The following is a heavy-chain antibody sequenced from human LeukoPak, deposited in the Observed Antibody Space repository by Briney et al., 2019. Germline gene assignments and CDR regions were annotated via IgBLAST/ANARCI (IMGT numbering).Heavy chain of an antibody. Sequence: GGSLRLSCAASGFTFNNYGMHWVREAPGKGLEWVAFIRYDGSNKYYADSVKGRFTISRDNSKNTLYLQMNSLRAEYTAVYYCAKDPSYCGGDCYSYYYYMDVWGKGTTVTVSS. CDR1: GFTFNNYG. CDR3: AKDPSYCGGDCYSYYYYMDV. J-gene: IGHJ6*03. V-gene: IGHV3-30*02. CDR2: IRYDGSNK. D-gene: IGHD2-21*02.